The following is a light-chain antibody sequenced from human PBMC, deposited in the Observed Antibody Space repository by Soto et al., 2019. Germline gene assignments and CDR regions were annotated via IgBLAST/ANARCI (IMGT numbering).Light chain of an antibody. V-gene: IGKV1-17*01. CDR1: QDIRNA. J-gene: IGKJ1*01. Sequence: DIQMTQSPSSLSASVGDRVTITCRASQDIRNALGWYQQKPGKAPKRLIYTASSLQSGVPSRFSGSGSGTEFTLTISCLQPEDFATYYCLQYNLYPPAFGQGTKVEIK. CDR3: LQYNLYPPA. CDR2: TAS.